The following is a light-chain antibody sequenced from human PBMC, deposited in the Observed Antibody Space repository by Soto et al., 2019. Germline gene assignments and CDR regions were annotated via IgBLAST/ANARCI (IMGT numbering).Light chain of an antibody. CDR1: QGLSSW. V-gene: IGKV1D-12*01. CDR2: SGS. Sequence: DIQMTQSPSSVSASVGERVTITCRASQGLSSWLAWYQQKPGKAPKLLIYSGSSLQSGVSSRFSGSAGGTDFTLTISSLQPEDFATYYCQQANSFPITFGQGTRLEIK. J-gene: IGKJ5*01. CDR3: QQANSFPIT.